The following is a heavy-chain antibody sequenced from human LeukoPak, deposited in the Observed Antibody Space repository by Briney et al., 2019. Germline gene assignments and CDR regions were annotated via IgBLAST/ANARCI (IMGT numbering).Heavy chain of an antibody. CDR3: TSRGFRLPLDAFDV. J-gene: IGHJ3*01. CDR2: IYNNGDT. Sequence: PSETLSLTCTVSGGPITSSAYYWVWVRQSPGRGLEWLGSIYNNGDTYYNPSYESRVTIAIETSKNQFSLKVTSVTAADTAAYYCTSRGFRLPLDAFDVWGQGTRVAVSS. D-gene: IGHD5-24*01. CDR1: GGPITSSAYY. V-gene: IGHV4-39*01.